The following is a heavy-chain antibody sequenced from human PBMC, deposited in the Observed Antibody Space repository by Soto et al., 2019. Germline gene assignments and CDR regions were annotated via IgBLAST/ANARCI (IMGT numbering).Heavy chain of an antibody. CDR3: ARSGLPFLPFDY. J-gene: IGHJ4*02. D-gene: IGHD2-21*02. CDR1: GGSISSGGYY. CDR2: IYYSGST. Sequence: ASETLSLTCTVSGGSISSGGYYWSWIRQHPGKGLEWIGYIYYSGSTYYNPSLKSRVTISVDTSKNQFSLKLSSVTAADTAVYYCARSGLPFLPFDYWGQGTLVTVSS. V-gene: IGHV4-31*03.